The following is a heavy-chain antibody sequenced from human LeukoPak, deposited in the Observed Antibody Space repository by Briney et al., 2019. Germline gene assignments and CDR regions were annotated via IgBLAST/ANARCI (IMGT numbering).Heavy chain of an antibody. D-gene: IGHD3-10*01. CDR2: ISAYNGNT. CDR1: GYTFTSYY. J-gene: IGHJ4*02. V-gene: IGHV1-18*04. Sequence: ASVKVSCKASGYTFTSYYMHWVRQAPGQGLEWMGWISAYNGNTNYAQKLQGRVTMPTDTSTRTAYMELRSLRSDDTAVYYCARGPWDKWFGEPIVDYWGQGTLVTVSS. CDR3: ARGPWDKWFGEPIVDY.